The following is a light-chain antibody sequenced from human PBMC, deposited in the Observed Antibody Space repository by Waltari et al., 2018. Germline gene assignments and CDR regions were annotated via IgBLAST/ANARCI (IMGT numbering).Light chain of an antibody. Sequence: DIVMTQSPDSLTVSLGERVPINCKSSQSVLYSSNNNNYLAWYQQKPGQPPKLLIYWVSTRESGVPDRFSGSGSGTDFTLTISSLQAEDVAVYYCQQYYSTPNTFGQGTKLEIK. CDR3: QQYYSTPNT. CDR1: QSVLYSSNNNNY. V-gene: IGKV4-1*01. CDR2: WVS. J-gene: IGKJ2*01.